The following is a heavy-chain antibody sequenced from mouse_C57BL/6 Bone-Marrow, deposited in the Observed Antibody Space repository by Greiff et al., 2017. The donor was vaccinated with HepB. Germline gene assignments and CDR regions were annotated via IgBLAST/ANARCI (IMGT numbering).Heavy chain of an antibody. CDR2: IYPGDGDT. D-gene: IGHD1-1*01. Sequence: VKLQESGAELVKPGASVKISCKASGYAFSSYWMNWVKQRPGKGLEWIGQIYPGDGDTNYNGKFKGKATLTADKSSSTAYMQLSSLTSEDSAVYFCARTPYYYGSSYCYFDVWGTGTTVTVSS. CDR1: GYAFSSYW. J-gene: IGHJ1*03. V-gene: IGHV1-80*01. CDR3: ARTPYYYGSSYCYFDV.